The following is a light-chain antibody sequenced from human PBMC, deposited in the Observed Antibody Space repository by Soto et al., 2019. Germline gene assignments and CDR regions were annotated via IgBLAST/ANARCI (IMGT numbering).Light chain of an antibody. CDR2: DVS. CDR3: TSYTTSNTLV. J-gene: IGLJ3*02. V-gene: IGLV2-14*01. CDR1: NSDVGAYNY. Sequence: QSALTQPASVSGSPRQSIAISCTGTNSDVGAYNYVSWYQQHPGKAPKVMIYDVSNRPSGVSSRFSGSKSGNTASLTISGLQAEDEAYYYCTSYTTSNTLVFGGGTKLTVL.